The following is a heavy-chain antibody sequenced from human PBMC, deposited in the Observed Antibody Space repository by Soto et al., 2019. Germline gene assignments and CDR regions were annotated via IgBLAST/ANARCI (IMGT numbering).Heavy chain of an antibody. CDR1: GYSISSGYY. CDR2: IYHSGST. V-gene: IGHV4-38-2*02. CDR3: ARDFSSSFEENWFDP. J-gene: IGHJ5*02. D-gene: IGHD6-6*01. Sequence: ASETLSLTCAVSGYSISSGYYWGWIRQPPGKGLEWIGSIYHSGSTYYNPSLKSRVTISVDTSKNQFSLKLSSVTAADTAVYYCARDFSSSFEENWFDPWGQGTLVNVSS.